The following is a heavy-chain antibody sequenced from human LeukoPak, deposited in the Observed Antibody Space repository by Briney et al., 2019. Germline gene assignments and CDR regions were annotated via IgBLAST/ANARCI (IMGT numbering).Heavy chain of an antibody. CDR3: ARGKVVAGVPGQNSWDY. CDR1: GGSFSGYY. J-gene: IGHJ4*02. V-gene: IGHV4-34*01. CDR2: INHSGST. Sequence: SETLSLTCAVYGGSFSGYYWSWIRQPPGKGLEWIGEINHSGSTNYNPSLKSRVTMSVDTSKNQFSLRLSSVTAADTAVYYCARGKVVAGVPGQNSWDYWGQGTLVTVSS. D-gene: IGHD6-19*01.